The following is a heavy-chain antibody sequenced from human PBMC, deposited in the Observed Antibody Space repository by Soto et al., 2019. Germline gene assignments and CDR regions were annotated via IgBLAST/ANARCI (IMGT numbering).Heavy chain of an antibody. D-gene: IGHD6-13*01. V-gene: IGHV4-30-4*01. J-gene: IGHJ4*02. Sequence: QVQLQESGPGQVKPSQTLSLTCTVSGGSISNGDYFWNWIRQPPGKGLEWIGYIYYSGSTYYNPSLKSRVTRSVDMSKNHFSLKLTSVTAADTAVYYCAGGAGGSTWFDYWGQGTLVTVSS. CDR2: IYYSGST. CDR1: GGSISNGDYF. CDR3: AGGAGGSTWFDY.